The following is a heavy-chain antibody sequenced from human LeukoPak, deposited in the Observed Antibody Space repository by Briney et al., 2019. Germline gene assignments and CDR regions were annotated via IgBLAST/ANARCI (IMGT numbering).Heavy chain of an antibody. CDR1: GGSISSYY. J-gene: IGHJ6*02. CDR2: IYYSGST. V-gene: IGHV4-59*01. D-gene: IGHD5-12*01. CDR3: ARARYSGYVSYYYGMDV. Sequence: SETLSLTCTVSGGSISSYYWSWIRQPLGKGLEWIGYIYYSGSTNYNPSLKSRVTISVDTSKNQFSLKLSSVTAADTAVYYCARARYSGYVSYYYGMDVWGQGTTVTVSS.